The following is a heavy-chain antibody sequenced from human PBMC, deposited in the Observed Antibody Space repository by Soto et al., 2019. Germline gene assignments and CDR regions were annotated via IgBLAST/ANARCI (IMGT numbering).Heavy chain of an antibody. Sequence: QVQLVQSGAEVKKPGSSVTVSCKASGGTFGNSAISWVRQAPGQGLEWMGGIIPIFPTPDYAQKFQGRVTLAADESPGTAYMEWTSRRSQETPVYYCPRDEDRQQVGGNCYYGIDVWGQGTTVTVSS. CDR2: IIPIFPTP. J-gene: IGHJ6*02. V-gene: IGHV1-69*12. CDR3: PRDEDRQQVGGNCYYGIDV. D-gene: IGHD2-2*01. CDR1: GGTFGNSA.